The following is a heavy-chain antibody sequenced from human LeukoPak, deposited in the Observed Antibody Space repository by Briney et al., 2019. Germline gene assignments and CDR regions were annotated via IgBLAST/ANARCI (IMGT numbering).Heavy chain of an antibody. D-gene: IGHD7-27*01. Sequence: GGSLRLSCAASGFTFSSYAMSWVRQAPGKGLEWVSVISGSGGNTYYADSVKGRFTISRDNSKNTLYLQLNSLRAEDTAVYYCAKDGGLWVSAHWGDSWGRGTLVTVSS. CDR3: AKDGGLWVSAHWGDS. V-gene: IGHV3-23*01. J-gene: IGHJ4*02. CDR1: GFTFSSYA. CDR2: ISGSGGNT.